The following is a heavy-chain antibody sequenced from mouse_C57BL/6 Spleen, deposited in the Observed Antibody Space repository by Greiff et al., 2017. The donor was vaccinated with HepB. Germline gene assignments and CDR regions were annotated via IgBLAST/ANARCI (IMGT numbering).Heavy chain of an antibody. D-gene: IGHD1-1*01. CDR3: ARDYYASMDY. J-gene: IGHJ4*01. CDR2: IDPSDSYT. Sequence: QVQLQQSGAELVKPGASVKLSCKASGYTFTSYWMQWVKQRPGQGLEWIGEIDPSDSYTNYNQKFKGKATLTVDTSSSTAYMQLSSLTSEDSAVYYCARDYYASMDYWGQGTSVTVSS. CDR1: GYTFTSYW. V-gene: IGHV1-50*01.